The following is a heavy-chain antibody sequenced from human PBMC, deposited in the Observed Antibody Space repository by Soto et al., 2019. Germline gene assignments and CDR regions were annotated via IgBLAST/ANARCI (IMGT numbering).Heavy chain of an antibody. CDR3: ASPIDTFSWSSIGC. D-gene: IGHD6-13*01. J-gene: IGHJ4*02. CDR1: GFTFNSYA. CDR2: ISYDGSNK. Sequence: PGGSLRLSCAASGFTFNSYAMHWVRQAPGKGLEWVAFISYDGSNKYYADSVKGRITVSRDNSKNTLYLQMNSLRAEDTAIYYCASPIDTFSWSSIGCWGQGTLVTVSS. V-gene: IGHV3-30-3*01.